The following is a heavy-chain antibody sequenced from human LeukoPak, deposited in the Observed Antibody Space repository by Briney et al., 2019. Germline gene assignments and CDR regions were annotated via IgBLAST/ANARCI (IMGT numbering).Heavy chain of an antibody. CDR3: AKMVTMVRGVVSFDY. V-gene: IGHV1-2*02. CDR1: GYTFTGYY. D-gene: IGHD3-10*01. J-gene: IGHJ4*02. Sequence: ASVKVSCKASGYTFTGYYMHWVRQAPGQGLEWMGWINPNSGGTNYAQKFQGRVTMTRDTSISTAYMELSRLRSDDTAVYYCAKMVTMVRGVVSFDYWGQGTLVTVSS. CDR2: INPNSGGT.